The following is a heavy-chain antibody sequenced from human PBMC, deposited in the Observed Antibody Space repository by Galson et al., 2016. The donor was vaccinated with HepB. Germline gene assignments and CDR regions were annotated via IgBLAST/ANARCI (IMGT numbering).Heavy chain of an antibody. CDR1: GYTFTNSG. D-gene: IGHD6-19*01. CDR2: ISTYTGHT. CDR3: ARAQWLGFGAFDL. V-gene: IGHV1-18*01. J-gene: IGHJ4*02. Sequence: SVKVSCKASGYTFTNSGVSWVRQAPGQGLEWMGWISTYTGHTKYAQKLQGRVTMTTDTSTSTAYMELRSLESDDTAVYYCARAQWLGFGAFDLWGQGTLVTVSS.